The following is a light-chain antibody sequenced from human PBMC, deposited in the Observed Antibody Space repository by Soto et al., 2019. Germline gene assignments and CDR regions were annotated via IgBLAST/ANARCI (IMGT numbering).Light chain of an antibody. CDR3: QQANSFPLT. Sequence: DIQMTQSPSSVSASVGDRVSITCRASQGISNWLAWYQQKPGRAPKLLIYTGSSLQSGVPSRFSGTGSGTDLTLTISRLQPEDVATYYCQQANSFPLTFGGGTKVEIK. J-gene: IGKJ4*01. V-gene: IGKV1-12*01. CDR1: QGISNW. CDR2: TGS.